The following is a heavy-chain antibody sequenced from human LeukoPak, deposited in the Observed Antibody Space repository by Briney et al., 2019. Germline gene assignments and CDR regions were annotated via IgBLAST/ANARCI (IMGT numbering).Heavy chain of an antibody. CDR1: GFTFSSYS. CDR2: ISSSSSTI. V-gene: IGHV3-48*01. J-gene: IGHJ5*02. D-gene: IGHD2-2*02. CDR3: AANDCSSTSCYSFWFDP. Sequence: GGSLRLSCAASGFTFSSYSMNWVRQAPGKGLEWVSYISSSSSTIYYADSVKGRFTISRDNAKNSLYPQMNSLRAEDTAVYYCAANDCSSTSCYSFWFDPWGQGTLVTVSS.